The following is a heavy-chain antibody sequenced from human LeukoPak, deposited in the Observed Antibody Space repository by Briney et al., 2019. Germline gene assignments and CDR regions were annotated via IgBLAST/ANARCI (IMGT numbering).Heavy chain of an antibody. Sequence: RPGGSLRLSCAASGFTFSSYSMNWVRQAPGKGLEWVSSISSSSSYIYYADSVKGRFTISRDNAKNSLYLQMNSLRAEDTAVYYCARDLYGSGSYYMDVWGKGTTVTVSS. D-gene: IGHD3-10*01. CDR1: GFTFSSYS. CDR2: ISSSSSYI. J-gene: IGHJ6*03. V-gene: IGHV3-21*01. CDR3: ARDLYGSGSYYMDV.